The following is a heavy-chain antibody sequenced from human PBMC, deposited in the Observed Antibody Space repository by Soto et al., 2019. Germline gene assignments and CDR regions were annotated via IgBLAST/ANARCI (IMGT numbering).Heavy chain of an antibody. D-gene: IGHD6-6*01. CDR3: ATVSSSSPYYYYGMDV. CDR1: GYSFTSYW. J-gene: IGHJ6*02. Sequence: GESLKISCKGSGYSFTSYWISWVRQMPGKGLEWMGIIYPGDSDTRYSLSFQGQVTISADKSISTAYLQWSSLKASDIAMYYCATVSSSSPYYYYGMDVWGQGTTVTVSS. V-gene: IGHV5-51*01. CDR2: IYPGDSDT.